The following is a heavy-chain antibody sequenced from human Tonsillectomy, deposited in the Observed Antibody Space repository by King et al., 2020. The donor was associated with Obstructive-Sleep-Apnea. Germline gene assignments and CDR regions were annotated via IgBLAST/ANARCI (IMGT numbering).Heavy chain of an antibody. J-gene: IGHJ4*02. CDR2: ISSSSSTI. D-gene: IGHD2-15*01. CDR1: GFTFSSYS. CDR3: ARLVGPLAVTHPKPLDY. Sequence: VQLVESGGGLVQPGGSLRLSCAASGFTFSSYSMNLVRQAPGKGLEWVSYISSSSSTIYYADSVKGRFTISRDNAKNSLYLQMNSLRAEDTAVYYCARLVGPLAVTHPKPLDYWGQGTLVTVSS. V-gene: IGHV3-48*04.